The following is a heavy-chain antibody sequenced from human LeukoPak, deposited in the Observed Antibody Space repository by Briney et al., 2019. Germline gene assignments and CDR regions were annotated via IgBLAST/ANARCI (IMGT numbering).Heavy chain of an antibody. Sequence: PSETLSLTCTVSGGSITNTNYYWAWIRQSPGKGLEWIGSIYSSGLTYSHPSLKSRITISLDTSKNQFSLILTSVTAADTAVYYCARLWAPYCRRGSCYLSSFDYWGQGTLVIVSS. D-gene: IGHD2-15*01. J-gene: IGHJ4*02. CDR3: ARLWAPYCRRGSCYLSSFDY. V-gene: IGHV4-39*01. CDR1: GGSITNTNYY. CDR2: IYSSGLT.